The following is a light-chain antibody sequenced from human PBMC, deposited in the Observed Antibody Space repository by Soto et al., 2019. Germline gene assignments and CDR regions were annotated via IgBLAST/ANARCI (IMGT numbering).Light chain of an antibody. CDR2: GVS. CDR1: SSDIGGYNY. V-gene: IGLV2-14*01. J-gene: IGLJ2*01. CDR3: RSYTSSSTLVV. Sequence: QSALTQPASVSGSPGQSITISCTGTSSDIGGYNYVSWYQQHPGKAPKLMIYGVSNRPSGVPNRFSGSKSGNTASLTISGLQAEDEADYYCRSYTSSSTLVVFGGGTKLTVL.